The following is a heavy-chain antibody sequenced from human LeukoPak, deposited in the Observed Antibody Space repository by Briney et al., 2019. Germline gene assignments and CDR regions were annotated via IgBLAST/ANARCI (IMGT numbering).Heavy chain of an antibody. Sequence: GGSLRLSCAASGFTFTNAWMSWVRQAPGKGLEWVANIKQDGSEKYYVDSVKGRFTISRDNAKNSLYLQMNSLRAEDTAVYYCAREGGYDFWSGSPTPLWYWGQGTLVTVSS. CDR2: IKQDGSEK. CDR3: AREGGYDFWSGSPTPLWY. D-gene: IGHD3-3*01. CDR1: GFTFTNAW. V-gene: IGHV3-7*01. J-gene: IGHJ4*02.